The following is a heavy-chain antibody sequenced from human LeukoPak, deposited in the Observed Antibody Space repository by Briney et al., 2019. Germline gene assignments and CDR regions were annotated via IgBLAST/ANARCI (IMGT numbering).Heavy chain of an antibody. CDR2: INPNSGGT. J-gene: IGHJ5*02. V-gene: IGHV1-2*02. D-gene: IGHD4-17*01. Sequence: ASVKVSCKASGYTVTGYYMHWVRQAPGQGLEWMGWINPNSGGTNYAQKFQGRVTMTRATSISTAYMDLSRLTSDDTAVYYCARVQSLRVVRCFDPWGQGTLVTVSS. CDR1: GYTVTGYY. CDR3: ARVQSLRVVRCFDP.